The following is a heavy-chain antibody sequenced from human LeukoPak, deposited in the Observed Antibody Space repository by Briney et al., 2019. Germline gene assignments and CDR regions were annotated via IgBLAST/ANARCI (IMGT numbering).Heavy chain of an antibody. J-gene: IGHJ4*02. V-gene: IGHV4-34*01. CDR2: INHSGST. CDR1: GGSFSGYY. D-gene: IGHD6-6*01. CDR3: ARGARYFDY. Sequence: SETLSLTCAVYGGSFSGYYWSWIRQPPGKGLEWIGEINHSGSTNYNPSLKSRVTISVDTSKNQFSLKLSSVTAADTAVYYCARGARYFDYWGQGTLVTVSS.